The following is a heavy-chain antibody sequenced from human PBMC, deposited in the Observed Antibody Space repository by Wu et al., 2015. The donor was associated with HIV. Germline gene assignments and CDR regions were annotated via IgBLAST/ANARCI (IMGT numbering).Heavy chain of an antibody. D-gene: IGHD3-10*01. Sequence: QVQLVQSGAEVKKPGSSVKVSCKASGYTFTSYGISWVRQAPGQGLEWMGWISAYNGNTNYAQKLQGRVTMTTDTSTSTAYMELRSLRSDDTAVYYCARVGSASRAVTMVRGVILVQREFDYWGQGTLVTVSS. CDR3: ARVGSASRAVTMVRGVILVQREFDY. CDR1: GYTFTSYG. CDR2: ISAYNGNT. J-gene: IGHJ4*02. V-gene: IGHV1-18*01.